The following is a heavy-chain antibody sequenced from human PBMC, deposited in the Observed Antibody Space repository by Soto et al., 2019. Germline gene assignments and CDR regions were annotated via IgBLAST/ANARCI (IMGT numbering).Heavy chain of an antibody. CDR3: AHSPAPFGVASNWFDP. V-gene: IGHV2-5*01. Sequence: SGPTRVNPTQTLTLTCTFSGFSLSTSGVGVGWIRQPPGKALEWLALIYWNDDKRYSPSLKSRLTITKDTSKNQVVLTMTNMDPVDTATYYWAHSPAPFGVASNWFDPWGQGTLVTVSS. CDR1: GFSLSTSGVG. J-gene: IGHJ5*02. D-gene: IGHD3-3*01. CDR2: IYWNDDK.